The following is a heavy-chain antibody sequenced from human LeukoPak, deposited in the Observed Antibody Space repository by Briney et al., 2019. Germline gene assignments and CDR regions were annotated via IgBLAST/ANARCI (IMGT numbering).Heavy chain of an antibody. J-gene: IGHJ5*02. Sequence: ASVKVSCKASGYTLTSDGISWVRQAPGQGLECMGCISAYNGNTSYAQRLQGRVTMTTDTSTSTAYMELRSPRSDDTAVYYCARDLPLIVVVPAATKRNWFDPWGQGTLVTVSS. CDR1: GYTLTSDG. CDR3: ARDLPLIVVVPAATKRNWFDP. D-gene: IGHD2-2*01. CDR2: ISAYNGNT. V-gene: IGHV1-18*04.